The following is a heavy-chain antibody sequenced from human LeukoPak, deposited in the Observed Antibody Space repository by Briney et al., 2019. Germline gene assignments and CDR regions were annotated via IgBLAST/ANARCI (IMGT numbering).Heavy chain of an antibody. V-gene: IGHV3-7*01. CDR2: IKEDGTET. Sequence: GGSLRLSCAASGFMFSSNWMSWVRLAPGKGLEWVANIKEDGTETYYVDSVKGRFTISRDNSKNTLYLQMNSLRAEDTAVYYCARDINSIFDYWGQGTLVTVSS. CDR3: ARDINSIFDY. J-gene: IGHJ4*02. CDR1: GFMFSSNW. D-gene: IGHD2/OR15-2a*01.